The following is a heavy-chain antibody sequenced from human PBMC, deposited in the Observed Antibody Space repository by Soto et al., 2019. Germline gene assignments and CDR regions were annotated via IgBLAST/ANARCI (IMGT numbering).Heavy chain of an antibody. V-gene: IGHV4-31*01. Sequence: QVQLQESGPGLVKPSQTLSLTCTVSGGSISSGGYYWSWIRQHPGRGLEWIGYIYYSGTTYYNPSLKSLVTISVDTSKNQFSPKRSTVTAGDSAIYYCAREATIWGQGTLVTVSS. D-gene: IGHD5-12*01. CDR3: AREATI. J-gene: IGHJ4*02. CDR1: GGSISSGGYY. CDR2: IYYSGTT.